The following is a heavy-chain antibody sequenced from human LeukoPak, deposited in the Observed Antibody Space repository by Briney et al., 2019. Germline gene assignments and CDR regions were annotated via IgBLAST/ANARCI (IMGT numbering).Heavy chain of an antibody. Sequence: SETLSLTCTVSGGSISSYYWSWIRQPSGKGLEWIGYIYYSGSTNYNPSLKSRVTISVDTSKNQFSLKLSSVTAADTAVYYCARGRVDYYGSGSYYTYDYWGQGTLVTVSS. CDR1: GGSISSYY. D-gene: IGHD3-10*01. CDR2: IYYSGST. V-gene: IGHV4-59*01. CDR3: ARGRVDYYGSGSYYTYDY. J-gene: IGHJ4*02.